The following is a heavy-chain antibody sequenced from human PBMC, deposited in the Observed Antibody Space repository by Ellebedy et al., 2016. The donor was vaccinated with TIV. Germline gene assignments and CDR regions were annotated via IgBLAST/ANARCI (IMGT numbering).Heavy chain of an antibody. Sequence: GESLKISCTVFGFTFGDYAMSWFRQAPGKGLEWVGFIRSKAYGGTTEYAASVKGRFTLSRDDSKSIAYLQMNSLKTEDTAVYYCTRDSLDVLTGYSFDYWGQGTLVTVSS. CDR3: TRDSLDVLTGYSFDY. CDR1: GFTFGDYA. V-gene: IGHV3-49*03. D-gene: IGHD3-9*01. J-gene: IGHJ4*02. CDR2: IRSKAYGGTT.